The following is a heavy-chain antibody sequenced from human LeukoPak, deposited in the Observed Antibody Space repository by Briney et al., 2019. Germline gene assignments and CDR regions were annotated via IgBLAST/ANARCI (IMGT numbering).Heavy chain of an antibody. CDR1: GFTFSTNA. D-gene: IGHD3-22*01. J-gene: IGHJ4*02. CDR2: ISGRTGST. Sequence: GGSLRLSCAASGFTFSTNAMSWVRQAPGKGLEWVSAISGRTGSTYYADSVKGRFTISRDNSKNTLYLQMNSLRAEDTAMYYCARASLRSSGSHNFDYWGQGALVTVSS. CDR3: ARASLRSSGSHNFDY. V-gene: IGHV3-23*01.